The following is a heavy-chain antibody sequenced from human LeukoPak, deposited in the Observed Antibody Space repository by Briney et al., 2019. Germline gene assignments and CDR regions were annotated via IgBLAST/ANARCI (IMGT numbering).Heavy chain of an antibody. CDR3: ARARPPLVAPPDY. D-gene: IGHD3-9*01. J-gene: IGHJ4*02. V-gene: IGHV4-34*01. Sequence: TSETLSLTCAVYGGSFSGYYWSWIRQPPGKGLEWIGEINHSGSTNYNPSLKSRVTISVDTSKNQFSLKLSSVTAADTAVYYCARARPPLVAPPDYWGQGTLVIVSS. CDR1: GGSFSGYY. CDR2: INHSGST.